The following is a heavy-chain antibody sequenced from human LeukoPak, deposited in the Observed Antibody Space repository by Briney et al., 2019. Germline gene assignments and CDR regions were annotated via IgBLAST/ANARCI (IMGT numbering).Heavy chain of an antibody. CDR2: INPNSGGT. V-gene: IGHV1-2*02. CDR1: GYTFTGYY. Sequence: ASVKVSCKASGYTFTGYYMHWVRQAPGQGLEWMGWINPNSGGTNYAQKFQGRVTMTRDTSISTAYMELSRLRFDDTAVYYCAREYYYGSGGGWGAFDIWGQGTMVTVSS. D-gene: IGHD3-10*01. J-gene: IGHJ3*02. CDR3: AREYYYGSGGGWGAFDI.